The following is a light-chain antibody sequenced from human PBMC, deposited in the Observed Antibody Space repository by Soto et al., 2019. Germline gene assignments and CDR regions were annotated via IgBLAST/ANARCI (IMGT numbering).Light chain of an antibody. J-gene: IGKJ3*01. CDR1: QGISNY. CDR2: AAS. V-gene: IGKV1-27*01. Sequence: DIQMTQSPSSLSASVGDRVTITCRASQGISNYLAWYQQKPGKVPKLLIYAASTLQSGVPSRFSGSGSGTDFTLTISSLQPDDVGSYYCQKYNGAPFTFGPGTKVDIK. CDR3: QKYNGAPFT.